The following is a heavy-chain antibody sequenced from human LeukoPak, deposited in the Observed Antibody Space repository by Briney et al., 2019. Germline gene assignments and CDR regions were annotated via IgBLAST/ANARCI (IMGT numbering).Heavy chain of an antibody. CDR1: GGSFSGYY. CDR3: ARHASTISFDF. CDR2: INHSGST. J-gene: IGHJ4*02. Sequence: SETLSLTCAVYGGSFSGYYWSWIRQPPGKGLEWIGEINHSGSTNYNPSLKSRVTISVDTSKNQFSLKLSSVTAADTAVYYCARHASTISFDFWGQGTLVTVSS. D-gene: IGHD3-3*01. V-gene: IGHV4-34*01.